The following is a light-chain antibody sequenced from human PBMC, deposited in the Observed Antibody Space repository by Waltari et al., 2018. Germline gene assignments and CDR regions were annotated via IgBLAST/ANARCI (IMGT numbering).Light chain of an antibody. CDR1: SSDVGSYNI. CDR3: CSYAGSDTHVI. V-gene: IGLV2-23*02. J-gene: IGLJ2*01. CDR2: EVN. Sequence: QSALTQPASVSGSPGQSITISCTGTSSDVGSYNIVSWYQQHPGKAPKVMIYEVNKRPSGLSNRFSGSKSGNTASLTISGLQAEDEADYYCCSYAGSDTHVIFGGGTKLTVL.